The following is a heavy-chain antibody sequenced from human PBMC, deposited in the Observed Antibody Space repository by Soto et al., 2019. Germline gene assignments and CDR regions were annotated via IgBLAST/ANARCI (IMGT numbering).Heavy chain of an antibody. CDR1: GFTFSDYY. CDR3: ARDLGRYSYGTPPPGYYYGMDV. D-gene: IGHD5-18*01. CDR2: ISSSSSYT. V-gene: IGHV3-11*06. Sequence: GGSLRLSCAASGFTFSDYYMSWIRQAPGKGLEWVSYISSSSSYTNYADSVKGRFTISRDNAKNSLYLQMNSLRAEDTAVYYCARDLGRYSYGTPPPGYYYGMDVWGQGTTVTVSS. J-gene: IGHJ6*02.